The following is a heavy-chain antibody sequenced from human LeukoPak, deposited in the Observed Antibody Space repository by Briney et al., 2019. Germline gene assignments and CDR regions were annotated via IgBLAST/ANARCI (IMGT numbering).Heavy chain of an antibody. CDR1: GFTFNDYA. CDR3: AKGYCSGGSCYSGQLDS. Sequence: GGSLRLSCAASGFTFNDYAMHWVRQAPGKGLEWVSVISWDSGTIDYVGSVKGRFTISRDNAKSSLHLQMNSLRADDTALYYCAKGYCSGGSCYSGQLDSWGQGTLVTVSS. D-gene: IGHD2-15*01. J-gene: IGHJ4*02. CDR2: ISWDSGTI. V-gene: IGHV3-9*01.